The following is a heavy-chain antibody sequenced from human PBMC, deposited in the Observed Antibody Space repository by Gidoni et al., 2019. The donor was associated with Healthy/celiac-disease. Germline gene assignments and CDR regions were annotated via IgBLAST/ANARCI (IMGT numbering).Heavy chain of an antibody. CDR2: ISSSSSYI. Sequence: EVQLVESGGGLVKPGGSLRLSCEASGLTFSSYSMNWVRQAPGKGLEWVSSISSSSSYIYYADSVKGRFTISRDNAKNSLYLQMNSLRAEDTAVYYCARVRTTGYYGDLHVGAFDIWGQGTMVTVSS. J-gene: IGHJ3*02. CDR1: GLTFSSYS. V-gene: IGHV3-21*01. D-gene: IGHD4-17*01. CDR3: ARVRTTGYYGDLHVGAFDI.